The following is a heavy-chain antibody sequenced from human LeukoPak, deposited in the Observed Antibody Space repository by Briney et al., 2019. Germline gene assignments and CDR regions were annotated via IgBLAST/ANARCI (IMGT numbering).Heavy chain of an antibody. CDR2: ISGSGGST. J-gene: IGHJ4*02. D-gene: IGHD4-17*01. CDR3: AKAGHYGDYVDY. CDR1: GFTFSSYA. V-gene: IGHV3-23*01. Sequence: PGGSLRLSCAASGFTFSSYAMSWVRQAPGKGLEWVSAISGSGGSTYYADSVKGRFTISRDNSKNTLYLQMNSLRAGDTAVYYCAKAGHYGDYVDYWGQGTLVTVSS.